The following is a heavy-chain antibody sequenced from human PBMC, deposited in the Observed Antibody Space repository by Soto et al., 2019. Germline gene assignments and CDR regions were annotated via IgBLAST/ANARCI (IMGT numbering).Heavy chain of an antibody. CDR1: GYTFTSYG. J-gene: IGHJ4*02. D-gene: IGHD1-26*01. V-gene: IGHV1-18*01. CDR3: ARDGGRERGSYWGTLDY. CDR2: ISAYNGNT. Sequence: QVQLVQSGAEVKKPGASVKVSCKASGYTFTSYGISWVRQAPGQGLEWMGWISAYNGNTNYAQKLQGRVTMTTDTSXSXXYMELRSLRSDDTAVYYCARDGGRERGSYWGTLDYWGQGTLVTVSS.